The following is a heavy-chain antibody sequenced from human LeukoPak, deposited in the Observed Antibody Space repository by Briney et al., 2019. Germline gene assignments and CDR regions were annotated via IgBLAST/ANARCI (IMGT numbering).Heavy chain of an antibody. D-gene: IGHD6-13*01. CDR1: GFTFSDYY. J-gene: IGHJ4*02. V-gene: IGHV3-11*06. CDR2: ISSSSGHT. CDR3: ARVGSIAAAGTPDY. Sequence: GGSLRLSCAASGFTFSDYYMSWIHQTPGKGLEWVSYISSSSGHTEYADSVKGRFTVSRDNAKNSLFLQLNSLRADDTAVYYCARVGSIAAAGTPDYWGQGTLVTVSS.